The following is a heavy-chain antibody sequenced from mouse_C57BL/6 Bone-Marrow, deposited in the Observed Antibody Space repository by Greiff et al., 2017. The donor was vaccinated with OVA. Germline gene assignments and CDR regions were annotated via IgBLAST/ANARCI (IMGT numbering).Heavy chain of an antibody. V-gene: IGHV14-4*01. CDR1: GFNIKDDY. D-gene: IGHD2-5*01. CDR3: TTGYYSNYYAMDY. Sequence: EVKLVESGAELVRPGASVKLSCTASGFNIKDDYMHWVKQRPEQGLEWIGWIDPENGDTEYASKFQGKATITADTSSNTAYLQLSSLTSEDTAVYYCTTGYYSNYYAMDYWGQGTSVTVSS. J-gene: IGHJ4*01. CDR2: IDPENGDT.